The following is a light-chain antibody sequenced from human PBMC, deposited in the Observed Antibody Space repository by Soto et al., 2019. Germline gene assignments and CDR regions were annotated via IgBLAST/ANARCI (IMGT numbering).Light chain of an antibody. J-gene: IGKJ4*02. CDR2: GAS. V-gene: IGKV3-20*01. CDR1: QTINNNY. CDR3: HQYGSSVRT. Sequence: EIVLTQSPGTLSLSPGERATLSCRANQTINNNYFAWYQQKHGQAPRLLLYGASSRTTGIPVRFSGSGSGTDFTLTISRLQAEDVAVYYCHQYGSSVRTFGDGTTVEVK.